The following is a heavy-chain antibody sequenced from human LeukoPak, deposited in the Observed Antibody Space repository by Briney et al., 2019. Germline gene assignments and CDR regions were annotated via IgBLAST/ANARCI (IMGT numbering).Heavy chain of an antibody. V-gene: IGHV3-74*01. CDR3: ARGAPMDV. CDR1: GFTFSSYW. Sequence: GGSLRLSCAASGFTFSSYWMHWVRQTPGKGLVWVSRIDSDGSYTSYADSVKGRFTISRDNAKNTLYLQMYSLRAEDMAVHYCARGAPMDVWGQGTTVTVSS. J-gene: IGHJ6*02. D-gene: IGHD3-16*01. CDR2: IDSDGSYT.